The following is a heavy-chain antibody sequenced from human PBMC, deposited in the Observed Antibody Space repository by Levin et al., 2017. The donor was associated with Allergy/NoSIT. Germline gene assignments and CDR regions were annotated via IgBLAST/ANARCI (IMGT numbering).Heavy chain of an antibody. J-gene: IGHJ4*01. Sequence: ASVKVSCKASGYIFTDYPIYWVRQAPGQRLEWMGWINAGDGNTKYSQTFQGAVTITRDTSANTAYMEMNSLRSEDTAVYFCVRDDGGPLSVWGRGTLVTVSS. V-gene: IGHV1-3*01. D-gene: IGHD5/OR15-5a*01. CDR2: INAGDGNT. CDR1: GYIFTDYP. CDR3: VRDDGGPLSV.